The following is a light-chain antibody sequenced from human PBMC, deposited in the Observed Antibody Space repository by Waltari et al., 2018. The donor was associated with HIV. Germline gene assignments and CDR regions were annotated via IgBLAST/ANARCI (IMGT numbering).Light chain of an antibody. CDR2: QDN. J-gene: IGLJ3*02. V-gene: IGLV6-57*03. Sequence: NFMLTQPPSVSESPGKTVPISCTRSSASIASNYVQCHQQRPGSAPTTVIYQDNQRPSGVPDRFSGSIDSSSNSASLTISGLTTEDEADFYCQSYDSSKGDWVFGGGTKLTVL. CDR1: SASIASNY. CDR3: QSYDSSKGDWV.